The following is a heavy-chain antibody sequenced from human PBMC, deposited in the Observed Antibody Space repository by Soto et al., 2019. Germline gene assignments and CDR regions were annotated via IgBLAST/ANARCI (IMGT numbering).Heavy chain of an antibody. CDR3: ARDRGS. V-gene: IGHV3-72*01. CDR1: GFTFSDHY. J-gene: IGHJ5*02. CDR2: SRNKANSYTT. Sequence: EVQLVESGGGLVQPGGSLRLSCAASGFTFSDHYMDWVRQAPGKGLEWVGRSRNKANSYTTEYAASVRGRFTISRDDSKNSLYLQMNSLKPGDPAVYYCARDRGSWGQGTLVTVSS.